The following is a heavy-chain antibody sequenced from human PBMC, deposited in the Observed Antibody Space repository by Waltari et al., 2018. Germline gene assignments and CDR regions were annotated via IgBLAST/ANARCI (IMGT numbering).Heavy chain of an antibody. CDR1: GFTFSRSW. Sequence: EVQVVESGGGLAQPGGSLRLSCAASGFTFSRSWMHWVRQAPGKGLVGVSRINPDGRTRDYADSVEGRFTISRDNAQNTLYLQLNNLRVDDTAIYYCARELRGDNDLWGQGTMVTVSS. CDR2: INPDGRTR. J-gene: IGHJ3*01. D-gene: IGHD3-9*01. V-gene: IGHV3-74*01. CDR3: ARELRGDNDL.